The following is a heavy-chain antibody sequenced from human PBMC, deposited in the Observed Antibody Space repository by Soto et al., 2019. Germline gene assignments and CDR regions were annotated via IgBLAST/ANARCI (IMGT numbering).Heavy chain of an antibody. V-gene: IGHV3-30*18. J-gene: IGHJ4*02. CDR2: ISYDGSDK. CDR3: AKALGELSPESYDY. Sequence: QVQLVESGGGVVQPGRSLRLSCAASGFTFSSYAMHWVRQAPGKGLEGVAVISYDGSDKYYAASVKGRFTISRDNSKNTLNLQMNSLRADDTAVYYCAKALGELSPESYDYWGQGTLITVSS. D-gene: IGHD3-16*02. CDR1: GFTFSSYA.